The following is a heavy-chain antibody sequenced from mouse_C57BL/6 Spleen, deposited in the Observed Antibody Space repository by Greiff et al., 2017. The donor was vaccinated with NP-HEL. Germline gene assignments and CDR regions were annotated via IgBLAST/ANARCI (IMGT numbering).Heavy chain of an antibody. V-gene: IGHV1-55*01. Sequence: QVQLKESGAELVKPGASVKMSCKASGYTFTSYWITWVKQRPGQGLEWIGDIYPGSGSTNYNEKFKSKATLTVDTSSSTAYMQLSSLTSEDSAVYYCARGAHYYGSSYTFAYWGKGTLVTVSA. J-gene: IGHJ3*01. CDR2: IYPGSGST. CDR1: GYTFTSYW. CDR3: ARGAHYYGSSYTFAY. D-gene: IGHD1-1*01.